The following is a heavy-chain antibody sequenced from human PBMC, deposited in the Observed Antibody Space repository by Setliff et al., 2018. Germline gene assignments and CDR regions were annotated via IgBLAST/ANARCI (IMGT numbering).Heavy chain of an antibody. Sequence: KVSCKTSGFGFTTFGFSWVRQAPGQGLEWMGGIIPNFGTTSYAQKFQGRVTITTDESTNTAYMELSSLRSDDTAVFYCAREVVVVKSAINYYYYMDVWGKGTTVTVSS. D-gene: IGHD2-2*01. CDR3: AREVVVVKSAINYYYYMDV. J-gene: IGHJ6*03. V-gene: IGHV1-69*05. CDR1: GFGFTTFG. CDR2: IIPNFGTT.